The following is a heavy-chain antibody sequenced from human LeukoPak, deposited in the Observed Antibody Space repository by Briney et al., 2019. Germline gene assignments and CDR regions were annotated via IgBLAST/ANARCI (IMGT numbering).Heavy chain of an antibody. CDR3: AKDVPAAYFDY. CDR1: GLTFSNYG. J-gene: IGHJ4*02. D-gene: IGHD2-2*01. CDR2: VRYDESTK. V-gene: IGHV3-30*02. Sequence: GGSLRLSCAAPGLTFSNYGMHWVRQAPGKGLEWVAFVRYDESTKFYADSVKGRFTISRDNSKTTLYLQMNSLRPEDTAVYYCAKDVPAAYFDYWGQGTLVTVSS.